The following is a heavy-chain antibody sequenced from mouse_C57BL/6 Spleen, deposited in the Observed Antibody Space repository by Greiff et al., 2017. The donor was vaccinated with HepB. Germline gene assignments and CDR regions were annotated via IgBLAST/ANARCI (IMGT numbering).Heavy chain of an antibody. CDR3: ARRVGSYAMDY. V-gene: IGHV1-80*01. CDR2: IYPGDGDT. Sequence: VQLQQSGAELVKPGASVKISCKASGYAFSSYWMNWVKQRPGKGLEWIGQIYPGDGDTNYNGKFKGKATLTSDKSSSTAYMQLSSLTSEDSAVYFCARRVGSYAMDYWGQGTSVTVSS. D-gene: IGHD1-1*02. J-gene: IGHJ4*01. CDR1: GYAFSSYW.